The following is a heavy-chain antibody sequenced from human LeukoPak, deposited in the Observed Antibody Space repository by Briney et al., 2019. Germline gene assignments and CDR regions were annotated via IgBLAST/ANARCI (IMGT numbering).Heavy chain of an antibody. CDR3: ARAVRGLIRY. J-gene: IGHJ4*02. V-gene: IGHV4-39*07. D-gene: IGHD3-10*01. CDR1: GGSISSSSYY. CDR2: IYYSGST. Sequence: PSETLSLTCTVSGGSISSSSYYWGWIRQPPGKGLEWIGSIYYSGSTYYNPSLKSRVTISVDTSKNQFSLKLSSVTAADTAVYYCARAVRGLIRYWGQGTLVTVSS.